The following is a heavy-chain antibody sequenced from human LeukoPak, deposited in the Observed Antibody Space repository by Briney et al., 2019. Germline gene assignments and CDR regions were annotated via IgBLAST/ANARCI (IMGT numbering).Heavy chain of an antibody. D-gene: IGHD6-19*01. CDR1: GGSFSGYY. CDR2: INHSGST. Sequence: SETLSLTCAVYGGSFSGYYWNWIRQPPGKGLEWIGEINHSGSTNYNPSLKSRVTISVDTSKNQFSLKLSSVTAADTAVYYCARGRTVAGGLSLSYWGQGTLVTVSS. J-gene: IGHJ4*02. V-gene: IGHV4-34*01. CDR3: ARGRTVAGGLSLSY.